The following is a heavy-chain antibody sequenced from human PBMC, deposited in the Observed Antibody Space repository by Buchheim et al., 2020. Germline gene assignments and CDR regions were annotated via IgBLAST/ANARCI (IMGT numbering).Heavy chain of an antibody. CDR2: IYYSGST. D-gene: IGHD1-14*01. V-gene: IGHV4-30-4*01. Sequence: QVQLQESGPGLVKPSQTLSLTCTVSGGSISSGDYYWCWIRQPPGKGLEWIGYIYYSGSTYYNPSLKSRITISVDTYKHQFTLKLGSVTAADTAVYYCARDVRIVEGYYFDYWGQGTL. CDR3: ARDVRIVEGYYFDY. CDR1: GGSISSGDYY. J-gene: IGHJ4*02.